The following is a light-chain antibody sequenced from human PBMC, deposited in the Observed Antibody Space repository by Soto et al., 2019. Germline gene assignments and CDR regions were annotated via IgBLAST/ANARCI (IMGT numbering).Light chain of an antibody. J-gene: IGLJ3*02. Sequence: QSALTQPASVSGSPGQSITISCTGTSSDVGSYNLVSWYQQQPGKAPKLMIYEGSKRPSGVSNRFSGSKSGNTASLTISGLQAEDEADYYCCSYAGSSTGWVFGGGTKLTVL. CDR2: EGS. CDR3: CSYAGSSTGWV. V-gene: IGLV2-23*01. CDR1: SSDVGSYNL.